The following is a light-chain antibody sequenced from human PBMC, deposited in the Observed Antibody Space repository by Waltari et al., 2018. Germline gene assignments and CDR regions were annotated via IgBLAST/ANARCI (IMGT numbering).Light chain of an antibody. Sequence: EIVMTQSPATLSVSPGERATVSCRASQDFNSNLAWYQQKHGQPPRLLIYGASTRATGTPARFSGSASGTEFTLTISSLQSEDFAIYYCQQYDKWPYTFGQGTKLEIK. CDR1: QDFNSN. V-gene: IGKV3-15*01. CDR3: QQYDKWPYT. J-gene: IGKJ2*01. CDR2: GAS.